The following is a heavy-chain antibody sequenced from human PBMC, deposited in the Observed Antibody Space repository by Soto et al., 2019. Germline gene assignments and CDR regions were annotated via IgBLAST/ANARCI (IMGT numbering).Heavy chain of an antibody. J-gene: IGHJ6*01. V-gene: IGHV1-69*13. Sequence: SVKVSCKASGGTFSSYAISWVRQAPGQGLEWMGGIIPIFGTANYAQKFQGRVTITADESTSTPYMELSSLRSEDTAVYYCARDRCTNDRSYTHHFDVWGQGTKVTVSS. D-gene: IGHD2-8*01. CDR2: IIPIFGTA. CDR1: GGTFSSYA. CDR3: ARDRCTNDRSYTHHFDV.